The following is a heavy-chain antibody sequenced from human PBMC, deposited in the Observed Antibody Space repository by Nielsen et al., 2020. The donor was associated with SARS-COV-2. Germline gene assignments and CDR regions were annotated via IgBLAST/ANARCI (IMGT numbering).Heavy chain of an antibody. J-gene: IGHJ3*02. D-gene: IGHD2-2*01. CDR2: IYYSGST. V-gene: IGHV4-59*01. CDR1: GGSISSYY. Sequence: SETLSLTCTVSGGSISSYYWSWIRQPPGKGLEWIGYIYYSGSTNYNPSLKSRVTISVDTSKNQFSLKLSSVTVADTAVYYCARDCSSTSCYGGDAFDIWGQGTMVIVSS. CDR3: ARDCSSTSCYGGDAFDI.